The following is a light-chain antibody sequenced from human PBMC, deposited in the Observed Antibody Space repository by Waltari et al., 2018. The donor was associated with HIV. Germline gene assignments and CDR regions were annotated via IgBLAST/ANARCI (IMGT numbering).Light chain of an antibody. Sequence: QSVLTQPPSVSGAPGQRVTISCTGNSPHIGSGYDVHWYQQLPGNAPKLLISDNTNRPSGVPDRFSGSKSGTSASLAITGLRAEDEADYYCQSYPASLTVSLIFGGGTRLTVL. CDR2: DNT. CDR1: SPHIGSGYD. CDR3: QSYPASLTVSLI. V-gene: IGLV1-40*01. J-gene: IGLJ2*01.